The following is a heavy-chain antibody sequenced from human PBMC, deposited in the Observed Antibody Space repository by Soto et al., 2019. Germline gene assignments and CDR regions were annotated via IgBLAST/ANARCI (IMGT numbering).Heavy chain of an antibody. Sequence: GGSLRLSCAASGFTFSSYAMSWVRQAPGKGLEWVSAISGSGGSTYYADSVKGRFTISRDNSKNTLYLQMNSLRAEDTAVYYCAGGRRETIYYYYGMDVWGQGTTVTVSS. CDR3: AGGRRETIYYYYGMDV. V-gene: IGHV3-23*01. CDR2: ISGSGGST. CDR1: GFTFSSYA. J-gene: IGHJ6*02. D-gene: IGHD1-7*01.